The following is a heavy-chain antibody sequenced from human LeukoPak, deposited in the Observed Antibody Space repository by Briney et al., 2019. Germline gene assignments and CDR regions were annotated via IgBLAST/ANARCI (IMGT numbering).Heavy chain of an antibody. CDR3: ASFSGAPAWIDY. V-gene: IGHV4-34*01. Sequence: SETLSLTRDVDGGSFSGYYWSWIRQPPGKGREWIGEINHSGSTNYNPSLKSRVTISVDTSKNQFSLKLSSVTAAGTAVYYCASFSGAPAWIDYWGQGTLVTVSS. CDR1: GGSFSGYY. J-gene: IGHJ4*02. D-gene: IGHD2-15*01. CDR2: INHSGST.